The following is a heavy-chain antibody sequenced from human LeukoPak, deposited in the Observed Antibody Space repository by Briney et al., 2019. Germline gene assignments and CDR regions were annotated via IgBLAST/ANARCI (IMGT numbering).Heavy chain of an antibody. J-gene: IGHJ6*03. CDR1: GYTFTGYY. V-gene: IGHV1-2*02. CDR2: INPNSGGT. CDR3: ARDPQDCSGGSCYAGLYYMDV. Sequence: ASVKVSCKASGYTFTGYYMHWVQQAPGQGLEWMGWINPNSGGTNYAQKFQGRVTMTRDTSISTAYMELSRLRSDDTAVYYCARDPQDCSGGSCYAGLYYMDVWGKGTTVTVSS. D-gene: IGHD2-15*01.